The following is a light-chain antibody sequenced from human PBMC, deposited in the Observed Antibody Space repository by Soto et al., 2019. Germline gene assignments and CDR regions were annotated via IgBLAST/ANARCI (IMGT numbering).Light chain of an antibody. Sequence: EIVMTQSPATLSVSPGERATLSCRASQSVRSNLAWYQQKPGQAPRLLIYGASTRATDIPARFSGSGSETDFTLTISNLQAEDFAVYYCQQYNNWPPITFGQGTRLEIK. CDR2: GAS. J-gene: IGKJ5*01. V-gene: IGKV3-15*01. CDR1: QSVRSN. CDR3: QQYNNWPPIT.